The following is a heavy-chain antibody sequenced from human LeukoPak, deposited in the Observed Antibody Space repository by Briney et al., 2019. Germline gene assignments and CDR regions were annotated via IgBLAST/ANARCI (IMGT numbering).Heavy chain of an antibody. CDR2: IKSKTDGGTT. J-gene: IGHJ4*02. Sequence: GGSLRLSCAASGFTFSNAWMSWVRQAPGKGREWVGRIKSKTDGGTTDYAAPVKGRFTISRDDSKNTLYLQMNSLKTEDTAVYYCTTSFVDAAMLTIGFVYWGQGTLVTVSS. D-gene: IGHD5-18*01. V-gene: IGHV3-15*01. CDR3: TTSFVDAAMLTIGFVY. CDR1: GFTFSNAW.